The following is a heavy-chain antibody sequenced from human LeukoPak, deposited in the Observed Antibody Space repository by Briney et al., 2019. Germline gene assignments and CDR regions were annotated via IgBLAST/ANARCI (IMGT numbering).Heavy chain of an antibody. CDR2: ISGNGGST. CDR3: ARAVGYYYGSGSYQGPLNYYYYYYMDV. J-gene: IGHJ6*03. Sequence: PGGSLRLSCAASGFTFSGYAMTWVRQAPGKGLEWVSAISGNGGSTYYADSVKGRFTISRDNAKNSLYLQMNSLRAEDTAVYYCARAVGYYYGSGSYQGPLNYYYYYYMDVWGKGTTVTISS. CDR1: GFTFSGYA. V-gene: IGHV3-23*01. D-gene: IGHD3-10*01.